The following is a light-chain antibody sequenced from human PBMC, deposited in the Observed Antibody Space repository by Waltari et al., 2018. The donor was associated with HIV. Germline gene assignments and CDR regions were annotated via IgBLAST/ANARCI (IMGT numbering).Light chain of an antibody. CDR1: QNIKQW. V-gene: IGKV1-5*03. J-gene: IGKJ1*01. Sequence: DTQMTQSPSTLSAAVGDTLTITCRASQNIKQWLAWYRQKVGQAPKLLVYQASILQTGVPSRFSGSGSGTDFTLTISSLEPEDCAVYYCQQYIGSPRTFGQGTKVELK. CDR2: QAS. CDR3: QQYIGSPRT.